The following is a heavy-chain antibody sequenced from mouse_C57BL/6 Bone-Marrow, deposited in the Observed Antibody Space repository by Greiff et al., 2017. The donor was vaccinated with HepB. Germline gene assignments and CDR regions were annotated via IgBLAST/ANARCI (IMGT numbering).Heavy chain of an antibody. CDR1: GYAFSSSW. CDR2: IYPGDGDT. V-gene: IGHV1-82*01. J-gene: IGHJ1*03. D-gene: IGHD1-1*01. CDR3: ARRDYYGSSYYWYFDV. Sequence: VQLQESGPELVKPGASVKISCKASGYAFSSSWMNWVKQRPGKGLEWIGRIYPGDGDTNYNGKFKGKATLTADKSSSTAYMQLSSLTSEDSAVYFCARRDYYGSSYYWYFDVWGTGTTVTVSS.